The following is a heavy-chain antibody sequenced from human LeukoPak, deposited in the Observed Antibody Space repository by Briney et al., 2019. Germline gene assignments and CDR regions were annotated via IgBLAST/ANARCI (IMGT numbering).Heavy chain of an antibody. V-gene: IGHV3-66*01. CDR2: IYHSGST. CDR1: GLSVSSNY. Sequence: PGGSLRLSCGASGLSVSSNYMSWVRQAPGKGLEWVADIYHSGSTHYADSVKNRFIISRDNSKNTLFLQMNSLRAEDTAVYYCAKDNYYGSGSSGHFDYWGQGTLVTVSS. D-gene: IGHD3-10*01. CDR3: AKDNYYGSGSSGHFDY. J-gene: IGHJ4*02.